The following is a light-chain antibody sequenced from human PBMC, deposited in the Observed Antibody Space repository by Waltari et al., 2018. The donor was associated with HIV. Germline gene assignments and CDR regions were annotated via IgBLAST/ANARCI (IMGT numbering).Light chain of an antibody. V-gene: IGLV2-14*01. CDR1: SSDVGRHNY. CDR3: SSYTSSSTYV. CDR2: GVS. Sequence: QSALTQPASVSGSPGQSITISCTGTSSDVGRHNYVSWYQQYPGKAPKLMIYGVSERSSGVSNRFSGSKSGDTDSLTISGLQAEDEADYHCSSYTSSSTYVFVTGTKVTVL. J-gene: IGLJ1*01.